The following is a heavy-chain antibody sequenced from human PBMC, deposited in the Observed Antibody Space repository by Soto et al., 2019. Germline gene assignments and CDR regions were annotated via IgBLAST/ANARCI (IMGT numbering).Heavy chain of an antibody. V-gene: IGHV3-33*01. D-gene: IGHD5-12*01. J-gene: IGHJ4*02. CDR2: IGSDGSNK. Sequence: QVQLVESGGGVVQPGRSLRLSCAASGFTFSSYGMHWVRQAPVKGLEWVAVIGSDGSNKYYADSVKGRFTISRDNSKNTLYLQMNSLRAEDTSVYYCARVSNAWDEVDIVATGGLEDWGQGTLVTVSS. CDR3: ARVSNAWDEVDIVATGGLED. CDR1: GFTFSSYG.